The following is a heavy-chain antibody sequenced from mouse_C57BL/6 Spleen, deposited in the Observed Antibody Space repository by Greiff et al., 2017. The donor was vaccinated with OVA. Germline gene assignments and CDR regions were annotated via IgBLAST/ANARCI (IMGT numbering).Heavy chain of an antibody. CDR3: ARAGYGNIWFAD. CDR1: GYTFTSYW. J-gene: IGHJ3*01. CDR2: IYPGSGST. V-gene: IGHV1-55*01. Sequence: QVQLQQSGAELVQPGASVKMSCKASGYTFTSYWITWVKQRPGQGLEWIGDIYPGSGSTKYTETFQSKATLTGDTSSSTAYMQLSSLTSEDSAVYYSARAGYGNIWFADWGKGTLVTVSA. D-gene: IGHD2-1*01.